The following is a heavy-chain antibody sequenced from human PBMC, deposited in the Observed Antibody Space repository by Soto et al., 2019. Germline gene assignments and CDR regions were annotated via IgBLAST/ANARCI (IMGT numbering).Heavy chain of an antibody. D-gene: IGHD4-4*01. J-gene: IGHJ5*02. V-gene: IGHV4-34*01. CDR1: GGSFSGYY. Sequence: SETLSLTCAVYGGSFSGYYWSWIRQPPGKGLEWIGEINHSGSTNYNPSLKRRVTISVDTSKNRFSLRQSSVTAADTAVYYCARGRLQPNCFDPWGQGTLVTFSS. CDR3: ARGRLQPNCFDP. CDR2: INHSGST.